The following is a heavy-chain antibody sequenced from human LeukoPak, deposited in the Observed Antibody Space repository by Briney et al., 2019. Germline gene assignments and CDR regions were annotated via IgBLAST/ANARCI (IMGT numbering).Heavy chain of an antibody. V-gene: IGHV3-48*03. CDR1: GFTFNDYG. J-gene: IGHJ4*02. Sequence: GGSLRLSCAASGFTFNDYGMHWVRQAPGKGLEWVSYISSSGSTIYYADSVKGRFTISRDNAKNSLYLQMNSLRAEDTAVYYCARDLYYFDYWGQGTLVIVSS. CDR3: ARDLYYFDY. CDR2: ISSSGSTI.